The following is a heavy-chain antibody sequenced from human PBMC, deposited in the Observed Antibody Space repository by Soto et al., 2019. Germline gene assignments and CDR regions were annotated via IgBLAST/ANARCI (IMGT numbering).Heavy chain of an antibody. D-gene: IGHD6-13*01. CDR2: ISAYNGNT. CDR1: DYTFTSYG. V-gene: IGHV1-18*01. J-gene: IGHJ4*02. CDR3: GRPVSRSWYLSLSSYDQ. Sequence: ASLKVSCKASDYTFTSYGISWVRQAPGQALEWMRWISAYNGNTNYAQKRQGRVTMTTDNSTSTASRELRSLRSEDPAVYYCGRPVSRSWYLSLSSYDQWGKEMLFNVSS.